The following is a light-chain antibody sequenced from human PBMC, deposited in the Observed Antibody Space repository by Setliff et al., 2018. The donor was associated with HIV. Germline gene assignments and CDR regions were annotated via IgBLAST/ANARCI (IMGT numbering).Light chain of an antibody. V-gene: IGLV2-14*03. CDR1: DVGGYKY. J-gene: IGLJ1*01. CDR3: SSYAGRNRGV. CDR2: DVS. Sequence: QSALTQPASVSGSPGQSITISCSDVGGYKYVSWYQQHPGKAPKLMIYDVSNRPSGVSNRFSGSKSGNMASLTISGLQAEDEADYYCSSYAGRNRGVFGTGTKVTVL.